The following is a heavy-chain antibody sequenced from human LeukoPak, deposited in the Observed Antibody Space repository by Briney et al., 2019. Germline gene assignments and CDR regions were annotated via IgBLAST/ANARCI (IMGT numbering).Heavy chain of an antibody. CDR3: ARQVVAVAGTGYFDY. D-gene: IGHD6-19*01. CDR2: IYYSGST. Sequence: PSETLSLTCTVSGGSISSYYWSWIRKPAGKGLEWIGYIYYSGSTNYNPSLKSRVTISVDTSKNQFSLKLNSVTAADTAVYFCARQVVAVAGTGYFDYWGQGTLVTVSS. J-gene: IGHJ4*02. CDR1: GGSISSYY. V-gene: IGHV4-59*08.